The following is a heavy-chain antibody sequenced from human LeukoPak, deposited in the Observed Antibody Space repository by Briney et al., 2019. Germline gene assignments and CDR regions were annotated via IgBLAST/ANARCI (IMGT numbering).Heavy chain of an antibody. CDR2: ISGSGGST. CDR3: AKDPRYVGWGDYFDY. J-gene: IGHJ4*02. D-gene: IGHD3-16*01. Sequence: PGGSLRLSCAASGFTFSSYAMSWVRQAPGKGLEWVSAISGSGGSTYYADSVKGRFTISRDNSKNTLYLQMNSLRAEDTAVYYCAKDPRYVGWGDYFDYWGQGTLVTVSS. CDR1: GFTFSSYA. V-gene: IGHV3-23*01.